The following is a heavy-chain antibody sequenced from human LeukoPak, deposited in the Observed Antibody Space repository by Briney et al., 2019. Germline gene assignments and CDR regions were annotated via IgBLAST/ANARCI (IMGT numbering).Heavy chain of an antibody. CDR3: AKATSTLLWFGDDY. D-gene: IGHD3-10*01. CDR2: ISGSDSTT. Sequence: GGSLRLPCAASGFSFSVYEIHWVRQAPGKGLEWIADISGSDSTTYYADSVKGRFTISRDNAKNSLYLQMNSLRAEDTAVYYCAKATSTLLWFGDDYWGQGTLVTVSS. V-gene: IGHV3-48*03. CDR1: GFSFSVYE. J-gene: IGHJ4*02.